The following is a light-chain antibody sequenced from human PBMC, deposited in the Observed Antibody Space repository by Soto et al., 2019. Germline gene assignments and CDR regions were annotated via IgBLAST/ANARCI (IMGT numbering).Light chain of an antibody. CDR1: SSDIGDYTH. CDR3: CSYTSISTSAV. V-gene: IGLV2-14*01. Sequence: QSVLTQPASVSGSPGQSITISCTGTSSDIGDYTHVSWYQQHPGKAPKLIIYEVSDRPSGVSNRFSGSKSGNTASLTISGLQTEDEADYYCCSYTSISTSAVFGGGIKLTVL. J-gene: IGLJ2*01. CDR2: EVS.